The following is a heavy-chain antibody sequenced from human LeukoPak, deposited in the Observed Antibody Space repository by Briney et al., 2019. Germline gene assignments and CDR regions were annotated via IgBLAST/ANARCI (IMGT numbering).Heavy chain of an antibody. Sequence: SETLSLTCTVSGGSISRSSYFWCWIRQPPGKGLEWIGSIYDSGSTHYSPSLKSRVTLSVDTSKNQFSLKLTSVTAADTAVYYCARHAIVGVIITRSNWFDSWGQGTLVTVSS. CDR2: IYDSGST. CDR1: GGSISRSSYF. V-gene: IGHV4-39*01. J-gene: IGHJ5*01. CDR3: ARHAIVGVIITRSNWFDS. D-gene: IGHD3-3*01.